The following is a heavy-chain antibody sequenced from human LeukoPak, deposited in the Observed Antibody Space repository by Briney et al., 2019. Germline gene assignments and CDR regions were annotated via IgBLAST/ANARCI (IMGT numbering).Heavy chain of an antibody. V-gene: IGHV3-23*01. J-gene: IGHJ4*02. CDR2: ISGVGDDT. Sequence: PGGSLRLSCATSGFTFSTYAMTWVRQAPGKGLEWVSAISGVGDDTFYMDSVKGRFTISRDSSTNTLNLQMNSLRDDDTAVYYCAKVGGGGYMGGDLDYWGQGTLVTVSS. CDR3: AKVGGGGYMGGDLDY. D-gene: IGHD5-12*01. CDR1: GFTFSTYA.